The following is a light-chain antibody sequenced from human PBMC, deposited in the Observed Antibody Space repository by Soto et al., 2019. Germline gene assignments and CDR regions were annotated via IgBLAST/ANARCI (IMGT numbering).Light chain of an antibody. CDR3: QHYGSPLT. V-gene: IGKV3-20*01. CDR1: QSVSGSY. J-gene: IGKJ4*01. Sequence: ETVLTQSPGTLSLSPGEVATLSCRASQSVSGSYLAWYQQKPGQAPRLVIYDASSRATGIPDRFSGSGSGTDFTLTISRLEPEDFAVYYCQHYGSPLTFGGGTKVDIK. CDR2: DAS.